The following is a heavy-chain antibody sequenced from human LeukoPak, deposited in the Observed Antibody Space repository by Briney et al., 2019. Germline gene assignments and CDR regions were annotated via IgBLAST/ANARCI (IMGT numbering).Heavy chain of an antibody. CDR2: INHSGST. V-gene: IGHV4-34*01. CDR3: ARREVTARDAFDI. D-gene: IGHD3-3*01. CDR1: GGSFSGYY. Sequence: PSETLSLTCAVYGGSFSGYYWSWIRQPPGKGLEWIGEINHSGSTNYNPSLKSRVTISVDTSKNQFSLKLSSVTDADTAVYYCARREVTARDAFDIWGQGTMVTVSS. J-gene: IGHJ3*02.